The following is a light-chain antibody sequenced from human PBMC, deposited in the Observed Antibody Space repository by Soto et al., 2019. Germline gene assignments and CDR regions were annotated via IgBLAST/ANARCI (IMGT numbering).Light chain of an antibody. CDR3: CSYAGSFYV. CDR2: TNN. CDR1: TSNIESHS. Sequence: QCVLTQPPSASGTPGQRITISCSGSTSNIESHSVNWYQQVPGTAPKLLIKTNNQRPSGVPDRFSGSKSGNTASLTISGLQAEDEADYYCCSYAGSFYVFGTGTKVTVL. V-gene: IGLV1-44*01. J-gene: IGLJ1*01.